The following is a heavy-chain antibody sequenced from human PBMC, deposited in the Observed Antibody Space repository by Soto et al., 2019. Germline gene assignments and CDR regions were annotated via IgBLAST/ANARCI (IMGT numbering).Heavy chain of an antibody. Sequence: EVHLVESGGGLVQPGGSLRLSCAASRFAVSDNYMSWVRQAPGKGLEFVSLIYSGGTISYADSVKGRFTISRDNSKNTLYLQMNTLRAEDTAVYYCATRTITLPHWGQGTLVTVSS. CDR1: RFAVSDNY. D-gene: IGHD5-12*01. CDR2: IYSGGTI. CDR3: ATRTITLPH. J-gene: IGHJ4*02. V-gene: IGHV3-66*01.